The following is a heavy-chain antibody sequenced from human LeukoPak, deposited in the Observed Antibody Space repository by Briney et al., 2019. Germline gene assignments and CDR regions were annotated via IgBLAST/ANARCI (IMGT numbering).Heavy chain of an antibody. CDR2: LYSGGTT. CDR3: AAGGLVVQDY. D-gene: IGHD2-15*01. Sequence: PGGSLRLSCAASGFTVSSNYMSWVRQAPGKGLEWVSVLYSGGTTYYADSVMGRFTISRDNSKNTLYLQMNSLRAEDTAVYYCAAGGLVVQDYWGQGTLVTVSS. CDR1: GFTVSSNY. V-gene: IGHV3-66*01. J-gene: IGHJ4*02.